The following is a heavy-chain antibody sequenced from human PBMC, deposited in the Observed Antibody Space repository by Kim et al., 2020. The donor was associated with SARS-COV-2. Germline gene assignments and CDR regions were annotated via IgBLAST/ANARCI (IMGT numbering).Heavy chain of an antibody. CDR2: ISYDGSNK. D-gene: IGHD3-3*01. J-gene: IGHJ6*03. CDR1: GFTFSSYG. V-gene: IGHV3-30*18. CDR3: ANYDFWSGHKYYMDV. Sequence: GGSLRLSCAASGFTFSSYGMHWVRQAPGKGLEWVAVISYDGSNKYYADSVKGRFTISRDNSKNTLYLQMNSLRAEDTAVYYCANYDFWSGHKYYMDVWGKGTTVTVSS.